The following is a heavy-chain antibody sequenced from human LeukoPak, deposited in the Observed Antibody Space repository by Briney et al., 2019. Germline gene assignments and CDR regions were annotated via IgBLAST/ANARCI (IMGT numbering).Heavy chain of an antibody. CDR2: IHYSGST. CDR1: GGSISSSSYY. D-gene: IGHD2-15*01. J-gene: IGHJ6*03. Sequence: SETLSLTCTVSGGSISSSSYYWAWIRQPPGKGLEWIGSIHYSGSTYYNPSLQSRVTISINTSKNQFSLKLRFVTAADTAVYYCARVRCSGGSCPYYYYYYYMDVWGKGTTVTVSS. CDR3: ARVRCSGGSCPYYYYYYYMDV. V-gene: IGHV4-39*07.